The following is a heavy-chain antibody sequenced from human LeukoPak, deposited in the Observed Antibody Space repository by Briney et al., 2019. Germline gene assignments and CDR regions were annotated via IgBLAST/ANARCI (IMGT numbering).Heavy chain of an antibody. Sequence: PGGSLRLSCAASGVTFSSYAMSWVRQAPGKGLEWVSAISGSGGSTYYADSVKGRFTISRDNSKNTLYLQMNSLRAEDTAVYYCAKTPTYYYDSSGLYYFDYWGQGTLVTVSS. CDR1: GVTFSSYA. CDR2: ISGSGGST. V-gene: IGHV3-23*01. D-gene: IGHD3-22*01. CDR3: AKTPTYYYDSSGLYYFDY. J-gene: IGHJ4*02.